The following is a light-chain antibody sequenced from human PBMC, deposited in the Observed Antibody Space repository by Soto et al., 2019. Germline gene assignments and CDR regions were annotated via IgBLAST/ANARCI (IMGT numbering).Light chain of an antibody. J-gene: IGLJ2*01. CDR1: SGSIASNY. CDR2: EDN. Sequence: NFMLTQPHSVSESPGKTVTISCTRSSGSIASNYVQWYQQRPGSAPTIVIYEDNQRPSGVPDRFSGSIDSSSNSASLTLSGLKTEDEADYYCQSYDRSTVVFGGGTKLTVL. V-gene: IGLV6-57*04. CDR3: QSYDRSTVV.